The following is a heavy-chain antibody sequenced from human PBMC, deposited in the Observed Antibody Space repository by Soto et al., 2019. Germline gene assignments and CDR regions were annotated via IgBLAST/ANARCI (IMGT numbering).Heavy chain of an antibody. CDR3: ARGPECSPYDILTGYYPSRGMDV. D-gene: IGHD3-9*01. J-gene: IGHJ6*02. V-gene: IGHV3-30-3*01. Sequence: GSLRLSCAASGFTLSSYAMHWVRQAPGKGLEWVAVISYDGSNKYYADSVKGLFTIARDNSKNTLYLQMNSLRAEDRAVYDCARGPECSPYDILTGYYPSRGMDVWGQGTTVTVSS. CDR1: GFTLSSYA. CDR2: ISYDGSNK.